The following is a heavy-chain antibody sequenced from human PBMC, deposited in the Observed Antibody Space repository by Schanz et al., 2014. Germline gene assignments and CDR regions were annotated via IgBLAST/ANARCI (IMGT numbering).Heavy chain of an antibody. D-gene: IGHD5-18*01. CDR1: GYTFSDYY. CDR3: TRGGYSYALSAFDI. J-gene: IGHJ3*02. V-gene: IGHV1-2*02. CDR2: INPNTGGT. Sequence: QVQLVQSGAEVKKPGASVKVSCKASGYTFSDYYIHWVRQAPGQGLEWMGWINPNTGGTNFAQKLQGRVTMTADTSTSTAYMELRSLRSDDTALYYCTRGGYSYALSAFDIWGRGTMVTVSS.